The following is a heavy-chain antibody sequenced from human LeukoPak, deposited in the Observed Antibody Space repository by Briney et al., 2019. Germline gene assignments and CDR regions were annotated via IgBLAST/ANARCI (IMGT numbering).Heavy chain of an antibody. D-gene: IGHD6-19*01. J-gene: IGHJ3*01. Sequence: ASVKVSCKASGYTFNRYGLSWVRQAPGQGLEWMGWISTYSGNAHYAQKLQGRVTMTIDTSTSTAYMELRSLRPDDTAVYYCARARDTSGWYLDAFGVWGQGTLVSVSS. CDR3: ARARDTSGWYLDAFGV. V-gene: IGHV1-18*01. CDR1: GYTFNRYG. CDR2: ISTYSGNA.